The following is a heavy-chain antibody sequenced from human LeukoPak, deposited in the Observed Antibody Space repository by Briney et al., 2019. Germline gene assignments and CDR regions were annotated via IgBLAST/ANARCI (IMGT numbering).Heavy chain of an antibody. V-gene: IGHV3-23*01. CDR3: AKKSILWFALVVGYMDV. CDR2: ISGSGGST. J-gene: IGHJ6*03. Sequence: SGGSLRLSCAASGFTFSSYAMSWVRQAPGKGLEWVSAISGSGGSTYYADSVKGRFTISRDNSKNTLYVQMNSLRAEDTDVYYCAKKSILWFALVVGYMDVWGKGTTVTVS. CDR1: GFTFSSYA. D-gene: IGHD3-10*01.